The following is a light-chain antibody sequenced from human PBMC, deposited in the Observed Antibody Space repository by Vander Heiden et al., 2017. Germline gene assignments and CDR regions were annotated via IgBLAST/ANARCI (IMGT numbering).Light chain of an antibody. CDR1: SSNIGSNT. CDR2: SNN. J-gene: IGLJ3*02. Sequence: QSVLTQPPSASGTPVQRVTISFSGGSSNIGSNTVNWYQQLPGTAPKLLINSNNQRPSGVPDRFSGSKSGTSASLAISGLQSEDEADYYCAAWDDSLNGWVFGGGTKLTVL. CDR3: AAWDDSLNGWV. V-gene: IGLV1-44*01.